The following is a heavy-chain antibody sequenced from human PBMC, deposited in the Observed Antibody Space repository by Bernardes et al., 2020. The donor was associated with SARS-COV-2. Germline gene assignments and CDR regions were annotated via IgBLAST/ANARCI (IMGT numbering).Heavy chain of an antibody. V-gene: IGHV3-15*05. CDR3: ATLGYSYGDHYSDY. D-gene: IGHD5-18*01. Sequence: GGSLGLSCATSGFTFKTAWMTWVRQAPGKGLEWVGHIRSESDGGATDYATPVNGRFTISRDDSKNSLYLQMNSLKSEDTAVYFCATLGYSYGDHYSDYWGQGTLVTVSS. CDR1: GFTFKTAW. CDR2: IRSESDGGAT. J-gene: IGHJ4*02.